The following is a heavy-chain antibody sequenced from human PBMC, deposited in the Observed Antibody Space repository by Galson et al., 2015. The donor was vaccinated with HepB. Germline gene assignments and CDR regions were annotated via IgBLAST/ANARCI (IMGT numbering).Heavy chain of an antibody. D-gene: IGHD3-22*01. CDR3: ARDHYYDSSGSYYFDY. CDR2: INAGNGNT. J-gene: IGHJ4*02. V-gene: IGHV1-3*01. Sequence: SVKVSCKASGYTFTSYAMHWVRQAPGQRLEWMGWINAGNGNTKYSQKFQGRVTITRDTSASTAYMELSSLRSEDTAVYYCARDHYYDSSGSYYFDYWGQGTLVTVSS. CDR1: GYTFTSYA.